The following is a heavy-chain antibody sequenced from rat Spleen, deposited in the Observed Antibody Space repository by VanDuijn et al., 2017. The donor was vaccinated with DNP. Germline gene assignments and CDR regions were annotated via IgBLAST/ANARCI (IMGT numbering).Heavy chain of an antibody. V-gene: IGHV4-2*01. Sequence: DVKLVESGGGLVQPGSSLKLSCVASGFNFNDYWMGWVRQAPGKGLEWIGQINKDSSTISYSPSLKDKLTISRDSAQNTLYLQMSKLGSEDTAIYYCARGPNYGGYADYFDYWGQGVTVTVSS. CDR2: INKDSSTI. J-gene: IGHJ2*01. CDR1: GFNFNDYW. D-gene: IGHD1-11*01. CDR3: ARGPNYGGYADYFDY.